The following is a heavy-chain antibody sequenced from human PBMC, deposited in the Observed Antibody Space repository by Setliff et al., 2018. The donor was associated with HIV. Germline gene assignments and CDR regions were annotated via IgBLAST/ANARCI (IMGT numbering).Heavy chain of an antibody. CDR3: ARGSDCDTTTCGDYYYMDV. D-gene: IGHD2-2*01. J-gene: IGHJ6*03. Sequence: SETLSLTCAVYGGSFSGYSWNWIRQPPGKGLEWIGEINYSGDTNYNPSLKSRVTISVDTSKNQLSLRLTSVTAADTAVYYCARGSDCDTTTCGDYYYMDVWGIGTTVTVSS. V-gene: IGHV4-34*01. CDR1: GGSFSGYS. CDR2: INYSGDT.